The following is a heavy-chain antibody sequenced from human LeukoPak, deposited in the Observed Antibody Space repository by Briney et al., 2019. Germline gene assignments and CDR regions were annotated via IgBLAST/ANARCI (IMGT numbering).Heavy chain of an antibody. CDR2: IYYSGST. CDR3: ARVGSATTVTLIDY. CDR1: GGSISSGDYY. V-gene: IGHV4-30-4*01. D-gene: IGHD4-17*01. J-gene: IGHJ4*02. Sequence: SQTLSLTCTVSGGSISSGDYYWSWIRQPPGKGLEWIGYIYYSGSTYYNPSLKSRVTISVDTSKNQFSLKLSSVTAADRAVYYCARVGSATTVTLIDYWGQGTLVTVSS.